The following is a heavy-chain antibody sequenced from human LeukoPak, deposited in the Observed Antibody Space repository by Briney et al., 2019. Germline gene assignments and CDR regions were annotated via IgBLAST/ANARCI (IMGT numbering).Heavy chain of an antibody. CDR3: ARANFLYCSSSTCLFDY. J-gene: IGHJ4*02. Sequence: ASVKVSCKASGYTFTDYYMHWVRQAPGQGFEGMGWVNPNDGDTNYAQKFQGRVTMTRDTSISTAHMEVSRLRSDDTAVYYCARANFLYCSSSTCLFDYWGQGTLVTVSS. V-gene: IGHV1-2*02. CDR1: GYTFTDYY. D-gene: IGHD2-2*01. CDR2: VNPNDGDT.